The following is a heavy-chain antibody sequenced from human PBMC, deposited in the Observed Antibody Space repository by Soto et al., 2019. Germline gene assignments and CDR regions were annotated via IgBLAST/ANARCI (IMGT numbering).Heavy chain of an antibody. CDR3: VKERGNSYGGD. CDR1: GFTFSSYD. D-gene: IGHD5-18*01. Sequence: EVQLLESGGDLVQTGGSLRLSCEASGFTFSSYDMSWVRQAPGKGLEWVSAITGSGGRTYYADSVKGRFTISRDNSKKTLYLQMNSLRAEDTAVYYCVKERGNSYGGDWGQGTLVTVSS. V-gene: IGHV3-23*01. CDR2: ITGSGGRT. J-gene: IGHJ1*01.